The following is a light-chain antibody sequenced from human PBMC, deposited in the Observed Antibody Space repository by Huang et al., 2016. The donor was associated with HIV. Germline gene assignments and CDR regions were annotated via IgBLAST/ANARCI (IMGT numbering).Light chain of an antibody. J-gene: IGKJ5*01. V-gene: IGKV2-28*01. CDR2: LGS. CDR3: MQALQTPIT. CDR1: HSLLHSNGYNY. Sequence: DIVMTQSPLSLPVTPGEPASISCRSNHSLLHSNGYNYWDWYLQKPGQSPQLLIYLGSNRASGVPDRFSGIGSGTDVTLKISRVEAEDVGVYYCMQALQTPITFGQGTRLEIK.